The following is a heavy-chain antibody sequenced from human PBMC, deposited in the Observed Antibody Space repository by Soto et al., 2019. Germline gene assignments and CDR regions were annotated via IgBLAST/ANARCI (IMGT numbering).Heavy chain of an antibody. CDR1: GYTFTSYG. Sequence: ASVKVSCKTSGYTFTSYGLAWLRQAPGQRPEWMGWVSTNDDRTKYARKFQGRVTMTTDRSTTTTSMEMRSLGTDDTAVYYCARELNTESSAYYSFAFWGQGTLVTVSS. J-gene: IGHJ4*02. CDR2: VSTNDDRT. CDR3: ARELNTESSAYYSFAF. V-gene: IGHV1-18*01. D-gene: IGHD3-22*01.